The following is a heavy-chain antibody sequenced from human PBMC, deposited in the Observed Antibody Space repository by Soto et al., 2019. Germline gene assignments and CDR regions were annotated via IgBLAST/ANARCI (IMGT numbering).Heavy chain of an antibody. CDR1: GFNFPDRA. CDR3: IKESKPGGLYY. V-gene: IGHV3-9*01. Sequence: GGSLRLSCVVSGFNFPDRAMHWVRQVPGRGLEWVSGIYWNSETIGYVDSVKGRFTTSRDNAKNSLYLQMNSLRVEDTAVYLCIKESKPGGLYYWAPGTLVTVSA. J-gene: IGHJ4*02. CDR2: IYWNSETI.